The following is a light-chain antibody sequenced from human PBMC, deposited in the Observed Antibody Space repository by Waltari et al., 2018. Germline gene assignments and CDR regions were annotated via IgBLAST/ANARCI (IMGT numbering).Light chain of an antibody. CDR1: SSDIGGYNY. CDR2: DVS. J-gene: IGLJ2*01. V-gene: IGLV2-14*03. Sequence: QSALTRTSSVSGSPGQSITIPCTGTSSDIGGYNYVSWYQQLPGRAPKLIIYDVSNRPSGVSNRFSGSKSGNTASLTISGLQGEDEADYYCSSYVSSSTLELFGGGTSLAVL. CDR3: SSYVSSSTLEL.